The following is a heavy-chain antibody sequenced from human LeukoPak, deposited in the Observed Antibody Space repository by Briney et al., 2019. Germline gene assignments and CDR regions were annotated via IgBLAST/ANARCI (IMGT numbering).Heavy chain of an antibody. CDR3: ARVPYSSSWYWFDP. CDR1: GGSFSGYY. V-gene: IGHV4-38-2*01. CDR2: IYHSGST. D-gene: IGHD6-13*01. Sequence: TSETLSLTCAVYGGSFSGYYWGWIRQPPGKGLEWIGSIYHSGSTYYNPSLKSRVTISVDTSKNQFSLKLSSVTAADTAVYYCARVPYSSSWYWFDPWGQGTLVTVSS. J-gene: IGHJ5*02.